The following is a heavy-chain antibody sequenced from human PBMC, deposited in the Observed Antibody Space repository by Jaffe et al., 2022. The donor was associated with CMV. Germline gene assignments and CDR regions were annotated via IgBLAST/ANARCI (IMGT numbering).Heavy chain of an antibody. CDR3: ATLAPITMVRGSYYGMDV. Sequence: QVQLVESGGGVVQPGRSLRLSCAASGFTFSSYGMHWVRQAPGKGLEWVAVISYDGSDKYYADSVKGRFSISRDNSKNTLYLQMNSPRAEDTAVYYCATLAPITMVRGSYYGMDVWGQGTTVTVSS. V-gene: IGHV3-30*03. J-gene: IGHJ6*02. CDR1: GFTFSSYG. CDR2: ISYDGSDK. D-gene: IGHD3-10*01.